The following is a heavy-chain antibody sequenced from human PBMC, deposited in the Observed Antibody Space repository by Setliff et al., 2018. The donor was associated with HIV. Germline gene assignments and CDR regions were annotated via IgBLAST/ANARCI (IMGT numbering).Heavy chain of an antibody. CDR2: IYYSGST. CDR1: SASISSHYSSHY. CDR3: AREDGEYTSSPRWFDP. J-gene: IGHJ5*02. V-gene: IGHV4-61*01. D-gene: IGHD6-13*01. Sequence: SETLSLTCTVSSASISSHYSSHYWTWIRQSPGKGLEWIGYIYYSGSTSYNPSLKSRVTISLDTSKNQFSLRVSSVNAPDTAVYFCAREDGEYTSSPRWFDPWGQGTQVTVSS.